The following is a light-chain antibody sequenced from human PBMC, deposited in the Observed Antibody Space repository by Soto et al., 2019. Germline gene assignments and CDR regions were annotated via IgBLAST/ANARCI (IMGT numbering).Light chain of an antibody. CDR1: SSDVGGYNY. V-gene: IGLV2-14*01. CDR3: SSHTSSSTLVL. Sequence: QSALTQPASVSGSPGQSITISCTGTSSDVGGYNYVSWYQQRPGKAPKLMIYDVIHRPSGVSNRFSGSKSGNTASLTISGLQAEDEADYYCSSHTSSSTLVLFGGGTQLTVL. CDR2: DVI. J-gene: IGLJ2*01.